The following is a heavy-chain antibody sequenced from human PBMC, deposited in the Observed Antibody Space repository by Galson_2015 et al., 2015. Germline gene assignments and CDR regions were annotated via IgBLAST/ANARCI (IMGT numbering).Heavy chain of an antibody. D-gene: IGHD3-16*01. CDR1: GFTFSTYA. Sequence: SLRLSCAASGFTFSTYAMHWVRQAPGKGLEWVAVIWFDGSNKYYADSMKGRFTISRDNSKNTVDLQMNSLRAEDTALYYCARDGDTYTYGYYFDHWGQGALVTVSS. V-gene: IGHV3-33*01. J-gene: IGHJ4*02. CDR2: IWFDGSNK. CDR3: ARDGDTYTYGYYFDH.